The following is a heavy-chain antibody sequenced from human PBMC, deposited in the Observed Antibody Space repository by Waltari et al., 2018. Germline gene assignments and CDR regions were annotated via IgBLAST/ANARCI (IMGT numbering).Heavy chain of an antibody. CDR1: GGSLNHRY. Sequence: QVRLEQWGAGLLKPSETLSLTCAVYGGSLNHRYWSWIRQSPGKGLEWLGEISHSGRTHYNPSLKSRVIISVDTSKSQFSLILTSVNAADTAVYYCARGGSTPMIIAYWGQGTQVTVSP. J-gene: IGHJ4*02. V-gene: IGHV4-34*02. CDR2: ISHSGRT. CDR3: ARGGSTPMIIAY. D-gene: IGHD3-16*01.